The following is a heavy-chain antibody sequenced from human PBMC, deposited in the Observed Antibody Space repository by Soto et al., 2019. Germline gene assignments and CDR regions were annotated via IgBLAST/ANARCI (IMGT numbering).Heavy chain of an antibody. Sequence: QVQLQESGPGLVKPSQTLSLTCTVSGGSISSGGYYWSWIRQHPGKGLEWIGYIYYSGSTYYNPYLKSRVTISVDTSKNQFSLKLSSVTAADTAVYYCARYVVCSGGSCGDYFQHWGQGTLVTVSS. CDR2: IYYSGST. V-gene: IGHV4-31*03. J-gene: IGHJ1*01. CDR3: ARYVVCSGGSCGDYFQH. CDR1: GGSISSGGYY. D-gene: IGHD2-15*01.